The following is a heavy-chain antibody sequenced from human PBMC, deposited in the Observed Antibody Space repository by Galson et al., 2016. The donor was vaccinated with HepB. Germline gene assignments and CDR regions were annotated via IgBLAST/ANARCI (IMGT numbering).Heavy chain of an antibody. D-gene: IGHD3-16*01. J-gene: IGHJ4*02. CDR1: GFTVSNNF. Sequence: SLRLSCAASGFTVSNNFMTWVRQAPGKGLEWVSVLYSGGKTYSADSVRGRFTMSRDITKNTLYLHMNSLRAEDTAVYYCARGGGVVAASYFDRWGQGTQVTVSS. CDR3: ARGGGVVAASYFDR. V-gene: IGHV3-66*01. CDR2: LYSGGKT.